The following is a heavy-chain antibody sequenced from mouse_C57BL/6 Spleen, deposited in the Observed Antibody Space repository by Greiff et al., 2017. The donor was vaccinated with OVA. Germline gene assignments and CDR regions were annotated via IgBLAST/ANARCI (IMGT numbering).Heavy chain of an antibody. J-gene: IGHJ2*01. CDR1: GYAFSSYW. D-gene: IGHD2-3*01. CDR3: AREGDGYYPFDY. Sequence: QVQLQQSGAELVKPGASVKISCKASGYAFSSYWMNWVKQRPGKGLEWIGQIYPGDGDTNYNGKFKGKATLTADKSSSTAYMQLSSLTSEDSAVYVCAREGDGYYPFDYWGQGTTLTVSS. V-gene: IGHV1-80*01. CDR2: IYPGDGDT.